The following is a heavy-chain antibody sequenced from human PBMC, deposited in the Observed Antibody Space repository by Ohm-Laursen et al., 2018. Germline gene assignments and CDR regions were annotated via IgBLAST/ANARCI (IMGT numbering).Heavy chain of an antibody. CDR2: IHYSRTSLI. CDR3: AREVWWSLDY. CDR1: GFNFNTYE. D-gene: IGHD1-26*01. V-gene: IGHV3-48*03. Sequence: SLRLSCAASGFNFNTYEINWVRQASGKGLEWVANIHYSRTSLIYYADSVKGRFTISRDNAKNSLYLQMNSLRAEDTAVFYCAREVWWSLDYWGRGTLVTVSS. J-gene: IGHJ4*02.